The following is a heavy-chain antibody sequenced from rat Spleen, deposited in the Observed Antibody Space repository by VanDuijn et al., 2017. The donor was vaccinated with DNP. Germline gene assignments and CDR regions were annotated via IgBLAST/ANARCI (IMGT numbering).Heavy chain of an antibody. V-gene: IGHV5-7*01. CDR3: ARWITKAHLDY. CDR2: ITSDGGST. D-gene: IGHD1-12*01. CDR1: GFTFSNYD. Sequence: EVQLVESGGGLVQPGRSVKLSCAASGFTFSNYDMAWVRQAPERGLEWVATITSDGGSTYYRDNVKGRVSITRDNSKETLYLQWDSLTSEDTATYYCARWITKAHLDYWGQGVMVTVSS. J-gene: IGHJ2*01.